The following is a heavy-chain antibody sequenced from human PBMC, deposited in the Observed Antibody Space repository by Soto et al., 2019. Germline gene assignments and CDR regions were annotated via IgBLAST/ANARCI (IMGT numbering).Heavy chain of an antibody. Sequence: GGSLRLSCAASGFAFRNYGMHWARQAPGKGLEWVAVVSHDGSNQNYADSMKGRFTIYRDNSRNTLSLQMHSLRDDDTAVYYCAKSRITDLVVPVDDWGQGTQVTVSS. CDR1: GFAFRNYG. J-gene: IGHJ4*02. D-gene: IGHD3-22*01. V-gene: IGHV3-30*18. CDR2: VSHDGSNQ. CDR3: AKSRITDLVVPVDD.